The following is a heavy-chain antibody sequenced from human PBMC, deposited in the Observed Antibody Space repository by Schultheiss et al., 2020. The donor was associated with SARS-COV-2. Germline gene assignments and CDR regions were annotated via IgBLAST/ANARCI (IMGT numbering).Heavy chain of an antibody. Sequence: GESLKISCAASGFTFSSYGMHWVRQAPGKGLEWVAVIWYDGSNKYYADSLKGRFTISRDNSKNTLYLQMNSLRAEDTAVYYCARTKSHRGDYVSYWGQGTLVTVSS. J-gene: IGHJ4*02. CDR1: GFTFSSYG. V-gene: IGHV3-33*01. D-gene: IGHD2-15*01. CDR3: ARTKSHRGDYVSY. CDR2: IWYDGSNK.